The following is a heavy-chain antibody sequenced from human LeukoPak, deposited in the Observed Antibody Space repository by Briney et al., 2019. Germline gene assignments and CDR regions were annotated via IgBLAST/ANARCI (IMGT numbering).Heavy chain of an antibody. D-gene: IGHD7-27*01. CDR1: GFTFSSYA. V-gene: IGHV3-23*01. CDR3: ARDRQAGDGEYFDY. CDR2: ISNSGGDT. Sequence: GGSLRLSCAASGFTFSSYAMSWVRQAPGKGLEWVAAISNSGGDTFYSDSGKGRFTISRDNAKNTLYLQMNSLRAEDTAVYYCARDRQAGDGEYFDYWAQGTLVTVSS. J-gene: IGHJ4*02.